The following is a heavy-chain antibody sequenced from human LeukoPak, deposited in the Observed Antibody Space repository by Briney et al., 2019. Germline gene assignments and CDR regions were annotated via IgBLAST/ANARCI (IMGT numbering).Heavy chain of an antibody. J-gene: IGHJ6*03. CDR3: AKDGGGCSSTSCNPYYYYYYMDV. CDR1: GFTVSSNY. V-gene: IGHV3-66*01. Sequence: GGSLRLSCAASGFTVSSNYMSWVRQAPGKGPEWVSIIFSDGSTYYADSVKGRFTISRDNSKNTVFLQMNSLRAEDTAVYYCAKDGGGCSSTSCNPYYYYYYMDVWGKGTTVTVSS. D-gene: IGHD2-2*01. CDR2: IFSDGST.